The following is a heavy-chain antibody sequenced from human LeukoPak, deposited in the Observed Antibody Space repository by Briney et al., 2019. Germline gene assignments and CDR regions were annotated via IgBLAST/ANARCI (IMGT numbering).Heavy chain of an antibody. Sequence: KTAETLSLTCTVSGGPINSSSYYWGSSRKPPGKGLECIGSIYYNLSTYYNPSLKSRVTISVDTSKNQFSLKLSSVSAADTAVYYCARLMITFGGVIVMPKFQSSEITDYWGQGTLVTVSS. D-gene: IGHD3-16*02. CDR2: IYYNLST. V-gene: IGHV4-39*01. CDR3: ARLMITFGGVIVMPKFQSSEITDY. CDR1: GGPINSSSYY. J-gene: IGHJ4*02.